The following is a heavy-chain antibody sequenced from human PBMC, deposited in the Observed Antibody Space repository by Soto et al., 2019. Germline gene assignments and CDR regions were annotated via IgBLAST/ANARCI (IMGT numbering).Heavy chain of an antibody. Sequence: QVQLVESGGGVVQPGRSLRLSCVASGFTFSSYAMHWVRQAPGKGLEWVAVISYDGSNKYYADSVKGRFTISRDNSKTLYLQMNSLRAEDTAVYYCVRDKSPYSSGWHNRHFDYWGQATLVTVSS. CDR2: ISYDGSNK. J-gene: IGHJ4*02. CDR1: GFTFSSYA. V-gene: IGHV3-30-3*01. D-gene: IGHD6-19*01. CDR3: VRDKSPYSSGWHNRHFDY.